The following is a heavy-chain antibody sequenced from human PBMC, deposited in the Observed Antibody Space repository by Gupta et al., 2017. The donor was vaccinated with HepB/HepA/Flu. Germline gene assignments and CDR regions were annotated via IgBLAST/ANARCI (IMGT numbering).Heavy chain of an antibody. D-gene: IGHD4-17*01. CDR2: TRNKANSYTT. Sequence: EVQLVESGGGLVQPGGSLRLSCAASGFTFSAHYMDWVRQAPGKGLEWVGRTRNKANSYTTEYAASVKGRFTTSRDDSKNSLYLQMNSLKTEDTAVYYCARTRNDHGDYVLSWYFDLWGRGTLVTVSS. CDR1: GFTFSAHY. V-gene: IGHV3-72*01. CDR3: ARTRNDHGDYVLSWYFDL. J-gene: IGHJ2*01.